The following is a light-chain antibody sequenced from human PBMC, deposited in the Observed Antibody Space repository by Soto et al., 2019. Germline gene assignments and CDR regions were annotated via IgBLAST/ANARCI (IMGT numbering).Light chain of an antibody. CDR1: QSISSW. CDR3: QQYNSYSYT. V-gene: IGKV1-5*03. CDR2: KAS. Sequence: DIQMTQSPSTLSASVGDRVTITCRASQSISSWLAWYQQKPGKAPKLLIYKASSLESGVPSRFSGSGSGTECTLTISSLQPDDFATYYCQQYNSYSYTFGQGTMLEIK. J-gene: IGKJ2*01.